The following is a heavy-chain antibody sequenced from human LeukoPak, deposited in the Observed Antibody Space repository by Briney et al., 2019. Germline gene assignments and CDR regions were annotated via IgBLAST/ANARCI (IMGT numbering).Heavy chain of an antibody. CDR3: AREMGYMVRGVLPSDY. D-gene: IGHD3-10*01. CDR2: ISGDRRST. J-gene: IGHJ4*02. Sequence: GGSLRLSCAASGFTFDDYAMHWVRQAPGKGLEWVSLISGDRRSTYYADSVKGRFTISRDDAKNSLYLQMSSLRAEDTAVYYCAREMGYMVRGVLPSDYWGQGTLVTVSS. CDR1: GFTFDDYA. V-gene: IGHV3-43*02.